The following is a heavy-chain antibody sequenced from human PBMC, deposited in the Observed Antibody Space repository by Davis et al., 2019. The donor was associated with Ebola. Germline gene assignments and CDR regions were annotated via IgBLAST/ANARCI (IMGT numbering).Heavy chain of an antibody. J-gene: IGHJ3*02. D-gene: IGHD3-22*01. CDR2: IYSGGST. CDR1: GFTVSSNY. CDR3: ARGFGEYYYDSSGYYSILSAFDI. V-gene: IGHV3-53*01. Sequence: GESLKISCAASGFTVSSNYMSWVRQAPGKGLEWVSVIYSGGSTYYADSVKGRFTISRDNSKNTLYLQMNSLRAEDTAVYYCARGFGEYYYDSSGYYSILSAFDIWGQGTMVTVSS.